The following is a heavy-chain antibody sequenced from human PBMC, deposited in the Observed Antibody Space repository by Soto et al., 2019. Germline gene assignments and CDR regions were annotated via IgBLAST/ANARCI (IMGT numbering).Heavy chain of an antibody. CDR3: ARHLSYDFWTGYSTMLHFDY. D-gene: IGHD3-3*01. CDR1: GGSISSIIYY. V-gene: IGHV4-39*01. Sequence: TETLYITCTITGGSISSIIYYWGWISEQRGKGLEWIGSIYYSGSTYYNPSLKSRVTISVDTSKNQFSLKLSSVTAADTAVYYCARHLSYDFWTGYSTMLHFDYRGQGTLVT. CDR2: IYYSGST. J-gene: IGHJ4*02.